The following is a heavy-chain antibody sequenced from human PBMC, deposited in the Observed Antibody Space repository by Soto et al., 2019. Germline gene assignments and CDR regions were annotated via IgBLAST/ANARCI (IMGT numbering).Heavy chain of an antibody. CDR1: GGTFSSYA. CDR3: ARSVSFRYQLLKRGMDV. D-gene: IGHD2-2*01. Sequence: QVQLVQSGAEVKKPGSSVKVSCKASGGTFSSYAISWVRQAPGQGLEWMGGIIPIFGTANYAQKFQGRVTITADESTSTAYMELSRLRSEDTAVYYCARSVSFRYQLLKRGMDVWGQGTTVTVSS. J-gene: IGHJ6*02. CDR2: IIPIFGTA. V-gene: IGHV1-69*01.